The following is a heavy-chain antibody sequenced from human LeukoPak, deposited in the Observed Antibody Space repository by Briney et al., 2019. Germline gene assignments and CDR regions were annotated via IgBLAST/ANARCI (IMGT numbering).Heavy chain of an antibody. CDR3: AREIVSSSNAFDI. V-gene: IGHV4-61*01. D-gene: IGHD6-6*01. CDR1: GGSVSSGSYY. J-gene: IGHJ3*02. CDR2: IYYSGST. Sequence: SETLSLTCTVSGGSVSSGSYYWSWIRQPPGKGLEWIGYIYYSGSTNYTPSLKSRVTISVDTSKNQFSLKLSSVTAADTAVYYCAREIVSSSNAFDIWGQGTMVTVSS.